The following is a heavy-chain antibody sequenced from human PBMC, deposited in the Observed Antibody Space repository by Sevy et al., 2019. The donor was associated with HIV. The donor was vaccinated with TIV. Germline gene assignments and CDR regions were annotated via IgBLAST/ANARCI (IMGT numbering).Heavy chain of an antibody. CDR2: ISSSGSTI. V-gene: IGHV3-11*01. CDR1: GFTFSDYY. D-gene: IGHD3-10*01. Sequence: GGSLRLSCAASGFTFSDYYMSWIRQAPGKGLEWVSYISSSGSTIYYADSVKGRFTISRDNAKNSLYLQMNSLRAEDTAVYYWARAGNYGSGSYGYYYYGMDVWGQGTTVTVSS. J-gene: IGHJ6*02. CDR3: ARAGNYGSGSYGYYYYGMDV.